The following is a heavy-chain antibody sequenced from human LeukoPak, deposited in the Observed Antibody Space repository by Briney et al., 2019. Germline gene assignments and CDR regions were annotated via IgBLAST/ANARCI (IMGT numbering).Heavy chain of an antibody. J-gene: IGHJ4*02. CDR1: AYTFTDYY. Sequence: AAVKVSCETSAYTFTDYYMHWVRQAPGQGPEWMGWINPNSGGTNYAQKFQGRVTMTRDTSISTAYMELSNLRSDDTAMYYCARGPGYDILTGYYALDFWGQRALVTVSS. CDR2: INPNSGGT. D-gene: IGHD3-9*01. V-gene: IGHV1-2*02. CDR3: ARGPGYDILTGYYALDF.